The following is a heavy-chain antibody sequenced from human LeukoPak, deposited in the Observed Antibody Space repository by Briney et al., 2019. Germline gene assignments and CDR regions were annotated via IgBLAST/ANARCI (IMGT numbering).Heavy chain of an antibody. J-gene: IGHJ5*02. Sequence: PSETLSLTCGVSGHSFSSDSFWGWIRQPPGQGLEWIGSIHGRGSTFYNPSLKSRVTISIDTSKNQFSLNVNSVTAADTAVYYCARASRPSNSWFDPWGQGTVVTVSS. CDR3: ARASRPSNSWFDP. D-gene: IGHD6-6*01. CDR1: GHSFSSDSF. CDR2: IHGRGST. V-gene: IGHV4-38-2*01.